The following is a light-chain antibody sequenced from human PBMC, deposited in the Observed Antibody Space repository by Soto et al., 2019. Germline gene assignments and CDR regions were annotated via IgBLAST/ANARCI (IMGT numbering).Light chain of an antibody. CDR1: SSDVGLYDY. Sequence: QSVLTQPASVSGSPGQSITISCTGTSSDVGLYDYVSWYQQHPGKAPQLMIYAVSNRPSGVSNRFSASKSGNTASLFISGLQAEDEAHYHCSSYTSDSSYVFGSGTKVTVL. J-gene: IGLJ1*01. V-gene: IGLV2-14*01. CDR3: SSYTSDSSYV. CDR2: AVS.